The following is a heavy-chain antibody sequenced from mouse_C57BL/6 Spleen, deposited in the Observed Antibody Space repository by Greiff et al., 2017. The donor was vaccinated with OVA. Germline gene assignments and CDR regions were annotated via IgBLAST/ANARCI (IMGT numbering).Heavy chain of an antibody. CDR3: ARLDGFFAY. J-gene: IGHJ3*01. CDR1: GYTFTSYW. Sequence: QVQLQQPGAELVMPGASVKLSCKASGYTFTSYWMHWVKQRPGQGLEWIGELDPSDSYTNYNQQFKGKSTLTVDKSSSTAYMQLSSLTSEDSAVYYRARLDGFFAYWGQGTLVTVSA. V-gene: IGHV1-69*01. CDR2: LDPSDSYT. D-gene: IGHD2-3*01.